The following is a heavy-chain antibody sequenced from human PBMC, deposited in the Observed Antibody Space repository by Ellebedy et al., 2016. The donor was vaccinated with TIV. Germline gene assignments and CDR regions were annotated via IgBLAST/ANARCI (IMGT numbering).Heavy chain of an antibody. V-gene: IGHV3-23*01. CDR1: GFTFSSYA. J-gene: IGHJ3*01. D-gene: IGHD5-18*01. Sequence: GGSLRLXCAASGFTFSSYAMSWVRQAPGKGLEWVSSIGGAGGSTYDADSVKGRFTISRDNSKSTLYLQMNNLRAEDTAIYYCAKTKGYSDAFDSWGQGTMVTVSS. CDR2: IGGAGGST. CDR3: AKTKGYSDAFDS.